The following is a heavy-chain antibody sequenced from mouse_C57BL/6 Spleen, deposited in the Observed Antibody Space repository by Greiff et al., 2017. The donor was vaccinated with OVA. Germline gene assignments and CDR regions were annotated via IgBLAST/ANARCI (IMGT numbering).Heavy chain of an antibody. V-gene: IGHV1-50*01. CDR1: GYTFTSYW. CDR3: VATTMGFVAY. Sequence: QVQLQQPGAELVKPGASVKLSCKASGYTFTSYWMQWVKQRPGQGLEWIGEIDPSDSYTNYNQKFKGKATLTVDTSSSTAYMQLSSLTSEDSAVYYCVATTMGFVAYWGQGTLVTVSA. D-gene: IGHD1-1*01. J-gene: IGHJ3*01. CDR2: IDPSDSYT.